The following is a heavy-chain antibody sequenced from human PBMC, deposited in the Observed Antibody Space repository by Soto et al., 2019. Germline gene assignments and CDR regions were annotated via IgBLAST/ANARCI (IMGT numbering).Heavy chain of an antibody. V-gene: IGHV3-30*18. CDR1: GFTFSNYD. D-gene: IGHD6-19*01. Sequence: QVQLVDSGGGVVQPGRSLRLSCAASGFTFSNYDMHWVRQAPGKGLEWVAVISYDGSNKYYADSVKGRFTISRDNSKNTLYLQMNSLRAEDTAVYYCAKLYGYSSGWHDYWGQGTLVTVSS. CDR3: AKLYGYSSGWHDY. J-gene: IGHJ4*02. CDR2: ISYDGSNK.